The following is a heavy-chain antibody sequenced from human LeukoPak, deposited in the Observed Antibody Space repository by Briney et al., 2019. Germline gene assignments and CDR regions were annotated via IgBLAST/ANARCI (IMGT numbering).Heavy chain of an antibody. CDR2: VSGSSGYI. D-gene: IGHD1-26*01. Sequence: GGALRVSCAASGFTFISDTMDWVRQAPGKGLEWVSSVSGSSGYIYYADSVKGRFTISRDNAKNSLYLQMNSLRAEDTAVYFCARALIVGAADGWYFDLWGRGTLVTVSS. CDR3: ARALIVGAADGWYFDL. V-gene: IGHV3-21*01. J-gene: IGHJ2*01. CDR1: GFTFISDT.